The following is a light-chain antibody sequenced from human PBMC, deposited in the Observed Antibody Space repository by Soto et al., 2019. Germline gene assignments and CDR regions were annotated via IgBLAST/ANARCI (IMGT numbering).Light chain of an antibody. Sequence: EIVLTQSPATLSLSPGERATLSCRASQSVSSYLAWYQQKPGQAPRLLIYDASNRATGIPARFSGSGSGTEFTLTITGLQPEDFATYYCLHYHSYPRTFGRGTKVDIK. CDR1: QSVSSY. J-gene: IGKJ1*01. CDR2: DAS. V-gene: IGKV3-11*01. CDR3: LHYHSYPRT.